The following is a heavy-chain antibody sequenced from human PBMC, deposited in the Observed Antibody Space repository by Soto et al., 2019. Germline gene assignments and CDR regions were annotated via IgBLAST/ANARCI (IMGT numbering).Heavy chain of an antibody. CDR2: INSDGSTT. CDR1: GFTLRSYW. Sequence: EVQLVESGGGLVQPGGSLRLSCAASGFTLRSYWMHWVRQAPGKGMVWVSRINSDGSTTGYADSVRGRFTISRDNAKNTLYLQMNSLRAEDTAVYYCARDPGDYWGQGTLVTVSS. D-gene: IGHD3-10*01. J-gene: IGHJ4*02. V-gene: IGHV3-74*01. CDR3: ARDPGDY.